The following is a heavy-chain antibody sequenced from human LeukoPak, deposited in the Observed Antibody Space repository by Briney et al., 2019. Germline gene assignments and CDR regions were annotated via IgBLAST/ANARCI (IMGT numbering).Heavy chain of an antibody. CDR3: ARGRFHYDSSGYSSFYH. CDR1: GFTFSSYW. J-gene: IGHJ4*02. CDR2: IKQDGSEK. D-gene: IGHD3-22*01. Sequence: GGSLRLSCAASGFTFSSYWMSWVRQAPGKGLEWVANIKQDGSEKYYVDSVKGRFTISRDNAKNSLFLQMISLRAEDTAVYYCARGRFHYDSSGYSSFYHWGQGALVTVSS. V-gene: IGHV3-7*01.